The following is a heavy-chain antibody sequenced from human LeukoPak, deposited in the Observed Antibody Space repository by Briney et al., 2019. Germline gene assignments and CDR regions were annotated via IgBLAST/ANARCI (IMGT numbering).Heavy chain of an antibody. Sequence: GGSLRLSCAASGFTFSSYAMSWVRQAPGKGLEWVSSITGNGDTTYYADSVKGRFTISRDNSKNTLFLHMNSLRAEDTAIFYCAKHVAVLPAPRNYYFDYWGQGTLVTVSS. CDR1: GFTFSSYA. D-gene: IGHD2-2*01. V-gene: IGHV3-23*01. CDR3: AKHVAVLPAPRNYYFDY. J-gene: IGHJ4*02. CDR2: ITGNGDTT.